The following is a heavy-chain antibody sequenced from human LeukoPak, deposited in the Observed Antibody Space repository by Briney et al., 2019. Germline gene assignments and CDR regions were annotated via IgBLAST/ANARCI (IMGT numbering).Heavy chain of an antibody. CDR3: ARAGGYCGRISCPYYFDY. CDR2: INPNSGGT. CDR1: GYTFIGYY. Sequence: ASVKVSCKASGYTFIGYYMHWVRQAPGQGLEWMGWINPNSGGTNYAQKFQGRVTMTRDTSISTAYMELSSLRSEDTAVYYCARAGGYCGRISCPYYFDYWGQGSLVAVSS. J-gene: IGHJ4*02. V-gene: IGHV1-2*02. D-gene: IGHD2-15*01.